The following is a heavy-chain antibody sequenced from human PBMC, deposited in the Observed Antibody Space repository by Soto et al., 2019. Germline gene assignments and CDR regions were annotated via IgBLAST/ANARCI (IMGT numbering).Heavy chain of an antibody. CDR3: AKVVVAATRHTDFDS. V-gene: IGHV4-39*02. Sequence: SATLSLTCPVSCGSINSNNYYWAWIRQPPGKGLAWIASIYYDGSTYYNPSLKSRVSISVDTSKNHFSLKLSSATAADTAVYYCAKVVVAATRHTDFDSWGQGTLVTVSS. CDR2: IYYDGST. CDR1: CGSINSNNYY. J-gene: IGHJ4*02. D-gene: IGHD2-15*01.